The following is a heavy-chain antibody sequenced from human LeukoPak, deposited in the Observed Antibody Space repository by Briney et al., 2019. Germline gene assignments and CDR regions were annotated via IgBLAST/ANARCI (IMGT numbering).Heavy chain of an antibody. V-gene: IGHV3-20*01. CDR1: GFTFDDYG. Sequence: GGSLRLSCAASGFTFDDYGMSWVRQAPGKGLEWVSGINWNGGSTGYADSVKGRFTISRDNAKNSLYLQMNSLRAEDTALYHCARVLLEDYGDSYHPFDYWGQGTLVTVSS. J-gene: IGHJ4*02. D-gene: IGHD4-17*01. CDR3: ARVLLEDYGDSYHPFDY. CDR2: INWNGGST.